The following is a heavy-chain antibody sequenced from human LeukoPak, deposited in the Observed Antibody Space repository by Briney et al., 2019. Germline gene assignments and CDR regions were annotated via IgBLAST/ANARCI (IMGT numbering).Heavy chain of an antibody. CDR1: GYAFTGYY. V-gene: IGHV1-2*02. CDR3: ARRGDGYKPFDY. Sequence: ASVKVSCKASGYAFTGYYMHWVRQAPGQGLEWMGWINPNSGGTNYAQKFQGRVTMTRDTSISTAYMELSRLRSDDTAVYYCARRGDGYKPFDYWGQGTLVTVSS. D-gene: IGHD5-24*01. CDR2: INPNSGGT. J-gene: IGHJ4*02.